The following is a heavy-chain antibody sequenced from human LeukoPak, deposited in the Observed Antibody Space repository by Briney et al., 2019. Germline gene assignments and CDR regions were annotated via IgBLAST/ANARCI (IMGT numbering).Heavy chain of an antibody. D-gene: IGHD3-16*01. V-gene: IGHV1-2*06. Sequence: AASVKVSCKASGYAFTGYYMHWVRQAPGQGLEWMGRINPNSGGTNYAQKFQGRVTMTRDTSISTAYMELSRLRSDDTAVYYCARDRRGVMNYFDYWGQGTLVTVSS. CDR3: ARDRRGVMNYFDY. J-gene: IGHJ4*02. CDR1: GYAFTGYY. CDR2: INPNSGGT.